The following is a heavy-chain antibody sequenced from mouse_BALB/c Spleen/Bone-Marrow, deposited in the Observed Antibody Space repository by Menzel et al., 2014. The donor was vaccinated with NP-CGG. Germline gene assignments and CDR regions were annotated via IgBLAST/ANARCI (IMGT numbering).Heavy chain of an antibody. V-gene: IGHV5-17*02. D-gene: IGHD1-1*01. CDR3: ARERRYSGIIYDYYALDY. CDR1: GFTFSSFG. J-gene: IGHJ4*01. CDR2: ISSGSSTI. Sequence: DVMLVESGGGLVQPGGSRKLSCAASGFTFSSFGMHWVRQAPEKGLEWVAYISSGSSTIYYADTVKGRFTISRDNPKNTLFLQMTRLRAEDTAMYYCARERRYSGIIYDYYALDYWGQGTSVTVSS.